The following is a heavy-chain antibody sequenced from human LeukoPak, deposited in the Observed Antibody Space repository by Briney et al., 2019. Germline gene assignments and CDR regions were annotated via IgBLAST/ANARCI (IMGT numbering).Heavy chain of an antibody. Sequence: GGSLRLSCAASGFSFSMYGMAWVRQAPGKGLEWVSVINDRGGYIQDADSVKGRFTISRDNSKNTLYLQMNNLRAEDTAIYYCAKDHPPRITVGDTLGYFDYWGQGTLVTVSS. V-gene: IGHV3-23*01. CDR3: AKDHPPRITVGDTLGYFDY. D-gene: IGHD6-19*01. CDR2: INDRGGYI. CDR1: GFSFSMYG. J-gene: IGHJ4*02.